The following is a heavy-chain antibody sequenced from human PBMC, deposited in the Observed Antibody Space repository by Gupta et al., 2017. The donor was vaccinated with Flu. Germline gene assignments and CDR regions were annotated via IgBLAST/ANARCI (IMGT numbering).Heavy chain of an antibody. V-gene: IGHV1-69*01. D-gene: IGHD2-2*01. Sequence: EWMGGIIPIFGTANYAQKFQGRVTITADESTSTADMELSSLRSEDTAVYYCARATYCSSTSCYDKSLYGMDVWGQGTTVTVSS. CDR3: ARATYCSSTSCYDKSLYGMDV. CDR2: IIPIFGTA. J-gene: IGHJ6*02.